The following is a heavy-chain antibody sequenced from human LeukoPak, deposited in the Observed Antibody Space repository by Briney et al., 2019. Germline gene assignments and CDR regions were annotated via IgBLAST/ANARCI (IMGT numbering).Heavy chain of an antibody. CDR2: INPSGGST. J-gene: IGHJ4*02. Sequence: ASVKLSCKASGYTFTNYYMHWVRQAPGQGLEWMGIINPSGGSTSYAQKFQGRVTMTRDTSTSTVYMELSSLRSEDTAVYYCASSSYGGNFNYWGQGTLVTVSS. D-gene: IGHD5-18*01. V-gene: IGHV1-46*01. CDR1: GYTFTNYY. CDR3: ASSSYGGNFNY.